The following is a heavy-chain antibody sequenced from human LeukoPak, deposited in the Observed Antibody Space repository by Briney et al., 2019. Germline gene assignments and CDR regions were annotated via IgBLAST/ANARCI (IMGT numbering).Heavy chain of an antibody. J-gene: IGHJ4*02. CDR1: GFTFNSYW. Sequence: AGGSLRLSCAASGFTFNSYWMNWVRQAPGKGLEWVANTNQDGSETYYVDSVKGRFTISRDDAKNSLYLQMNSLRAEDTAIYYCATNSGFDYWGQGTLVTVSA. CDR2: TNQDGSET. V-gene: IGHV3-7*01. CDR3: ATNSGFDY. D-gene: IGHD6-19*01.